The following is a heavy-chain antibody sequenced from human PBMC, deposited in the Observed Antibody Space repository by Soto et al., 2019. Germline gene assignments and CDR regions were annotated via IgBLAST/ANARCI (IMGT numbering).Heavy chain of an antibody. Sequence: SETLSLTCTVSGCSISSYYWSWIRQPPGKGLEWIGYIYYSGSTNYNPSLKSRVTISVDTSKNQFSLKLSSVTAADTAVYYCARDKVAGHYYYGMDVWGQGTTVTVSS. J-gene: IGHJ6*02. D-gene: IGHD6-19*01. V-gene: IGHV4-59*01. CDR1: GCSISSYY. CDR2: IYYSGST. CDR3: ARDKVAGHYYYGMDV.